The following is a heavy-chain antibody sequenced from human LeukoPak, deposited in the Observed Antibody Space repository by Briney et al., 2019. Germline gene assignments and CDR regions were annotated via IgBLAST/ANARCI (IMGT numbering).Heavy chain of an antibody. CDR3: NIRGAFGGVIVNDY. CDR2: IYSGGNT. V-gene: IGHV3-53*01. J-gene: IGHJ4*02. CDR1: GFTVSNNY. Sequence: GGSLRLSCAASGFTVSNNYMTWVRQAPGKGLEWVSVIYSGGNTYYADSVKGRFTISRDNSKNTLYLQMNSLRVEDTAVCYCNIRGAFGGVIVNDYWGQGTLVIVSS. D-gene: IGHD3-16*02.